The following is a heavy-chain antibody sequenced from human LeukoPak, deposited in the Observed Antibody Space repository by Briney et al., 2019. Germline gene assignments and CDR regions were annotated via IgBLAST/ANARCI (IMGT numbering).Heavy chain of an antibody. V-gene: IGHV4-59*12. CDR2: IYYSGST. Sequence: SETLSLTCTVSGGSISSYYWSWIRQPPGKGLEWIGYIYYSGSTYYNPSLKSRVTISVDTSKNQFSPKLSSVTAADTAVYYCARESYYYDSSGYQVYYMDVWGKGTTVTVSS. J-gene: IGHJ6*03. CDR3: ARESYYYDSSGYQVYYMDV. D-gene: IGHD3-22*01. CDR1: GGSISSYY.